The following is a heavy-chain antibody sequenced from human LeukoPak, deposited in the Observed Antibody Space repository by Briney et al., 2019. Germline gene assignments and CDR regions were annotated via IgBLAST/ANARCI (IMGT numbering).Heavy chain of an antibody. CDR1: GFTFRSYG. J-gene: IGHJ5*02. Sequence: PGRSLRLSCAASGFTFRSYGMHWVRQAPGKGLEWVAVIWYDGGNKYYADSVKGRFTISRDNSKNTLDLQMNSLRAEDTAVYYCARDRGSYRNFDWFDPWGQGTLVTVSS. CDR2: IWYDGGNK. CDR3: ARDRGSYRNFDWFDP. V-gene: IGHV3-33*01. D-gene: IGHD1-26*01.